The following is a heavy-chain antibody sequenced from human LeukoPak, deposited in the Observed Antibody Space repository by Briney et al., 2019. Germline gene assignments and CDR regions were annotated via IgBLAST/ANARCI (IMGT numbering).Heavy chain of an antibody. CDR2: ISHSGST. Sequence: SQTLSLTCTVSGGSISSGGYFWSWLRQHPGKGLEWIGYISHSGSTYCNPSLKSRVTISLDTSKDRFSLRLSSVTAADTAVYYCARDLWFGEYNWFDPWGQGTLVTVSS. CDR1: GGSISSGGYF. CDR3: ARDLWFGEYNWFDP. D-gene: IGHD3-10*01. J-gene: IGHJ5*02. V-gene: IGHV4-31*03.